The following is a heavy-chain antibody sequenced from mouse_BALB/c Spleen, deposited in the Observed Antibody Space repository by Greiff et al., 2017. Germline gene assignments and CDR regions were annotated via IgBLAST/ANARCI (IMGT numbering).Heavy chain of an antibody. Sequence: EVKLQESGPGLVKPSQSLSLTCTVTGYSITSDYAWNWIRQFPGNKLEWMGYISYSGSTSYNPSLKSRISITRDTSKNQFFLQLNSVTTEDTATYYCARRTARALYYFDYWGQGTTLTVSS. CDR1: GYSITSDYA. CDR2: ISYSGST. CDR3: ARRTARALYYFDY. J-gene: IGHJ2*01. V-gene: IGHV3-2*02. D-gene: IGHD3-2*01.